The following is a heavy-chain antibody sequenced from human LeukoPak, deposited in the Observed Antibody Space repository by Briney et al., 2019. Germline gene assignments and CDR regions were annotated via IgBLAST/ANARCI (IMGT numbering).Heavy chain of an antibody. CDR2: INHSGST. CDR1: GVSFSGNY. D-gene: IGHD2-2*01. V-gene: IGHV4-34*01. J-gene: IGHJ5*02. CDR3: ARGGRYCSSTSCTKYNWFDP. Sequence: PSETLTLTCAASGVSFSGNYWSWIRQPPGKGLEWIGVINHSGSTSYNPSLKGRVTISVDTSKNQLSLKLSSVTAADTAVYYCARGGRYCSSTSCTKYNWFDPGGQGTLVTVSS.